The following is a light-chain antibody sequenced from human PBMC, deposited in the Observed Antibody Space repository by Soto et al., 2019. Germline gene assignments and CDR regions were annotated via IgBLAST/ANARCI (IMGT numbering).Light chain of an antibody. CDR1: SSNIGAGYD. CDR2: GNS. V-gene: IGLV1-40*01. J-gene: IGLJ2*01. Sequence: QSVLTQPPSVSGAPGQRVTISCTGSSSNIGAGYDVHWYQQLPGTAPKLLIYGNSNRPSGVPDRFSGSKSGTSASLAITGLQAEDEADFYCQPYDSLLRVVFGGGTKLTVL. CDR3: QPYDSLLRVV.